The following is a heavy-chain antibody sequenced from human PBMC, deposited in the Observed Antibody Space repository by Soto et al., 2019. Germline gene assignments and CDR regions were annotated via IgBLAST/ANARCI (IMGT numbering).Heavy chain of an antibody. D-gene: IGHD6-19*01. V-gene: IGHV3-23*01. J-gene: IGHJ4*02. CDR3: AKDHLFSGWTSGGYFDY. CDR1: GFTFSSYA. Sequence: EVQLLESGGGLVQPGGSLRLSCEASGFTFSSYAMSWVRQAPGKGLEWVSVISGSVGTTYYADSVKGRFTISRDNSKNTLHLQMNNLRAKDTAVYHCAKDHLFSGWTSGGYFDYWGQGALVTVSS. CDR2: ISGSVGTT.